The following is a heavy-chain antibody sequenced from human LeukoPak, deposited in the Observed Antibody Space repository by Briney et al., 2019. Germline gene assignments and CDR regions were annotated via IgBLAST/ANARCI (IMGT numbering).Heavy chain of an antibody. CDR3: ARAPGYSMVLRGYFDY. D-gene: IGHD4/OR15-4a*01. V-gene: IGHV4-39*01. Sequence: KSSETLSLTCTVSGGSISSSSYYWGWIRQPPGKGLEWIGSIYYSGSTYYNPSLKSRVTISVDTSKNQFSLKLSSVTAADTAVYYCARAPGYSMVLRGYFDYWGQGTLVTVSS. J-gene: IGHJ4*02. CDR2: IYYSGST. CDR1: GGSISSSSYY.